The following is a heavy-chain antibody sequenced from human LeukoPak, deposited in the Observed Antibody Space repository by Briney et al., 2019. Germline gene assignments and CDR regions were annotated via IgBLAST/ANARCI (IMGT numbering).Heavy chain of an antibody. D-gene: IGHD3-10*01. J-gene: IGHJ6*03. CDR2: IYYSGST. V-gene: IGHV4-59*01. CDR1: GGSISSYY. CDR3: ARARIRYGSGSYYKGNYYYMDV. Sequence: PSETLSLTCTVSGGSISSYYWSWIRQPPGKGLEWIGYIYYSGSTNYNPSLKSRVTISVDTSKNQFSLKLSSVTAADTAVYYCARARIRYGSGSYYKGNYYYMDVWGKGTTVTISS.